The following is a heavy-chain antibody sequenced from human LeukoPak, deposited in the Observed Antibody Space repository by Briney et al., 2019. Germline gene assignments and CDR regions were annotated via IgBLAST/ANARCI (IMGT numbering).Heavy chain of an antibody. J-gene: IGHJ4*02. CDR1: GFTFSSYA. Sequence: GGSLRLSCAASGFTFSSYAMSWVRQAPGKGLEWVSAISGSGGSTYCADSVKGRFTISRDNSKNTLYLQMNSLRAEDTAVYYCANAYHSSSRDYWGQGTLVTVSS. CDR2: ISGSGGST. D-gene: IGHD6-13*01. V-gene: IGHV3-23*01. CDR3: ANAYHSSSRDY.